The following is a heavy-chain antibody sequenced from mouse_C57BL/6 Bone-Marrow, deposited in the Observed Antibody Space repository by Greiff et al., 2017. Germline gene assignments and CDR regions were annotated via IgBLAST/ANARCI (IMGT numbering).Heavy chain of an antibody. D-gene: IGHD1-1*01. CDR2: IHPNSGST. V-gene: IGHV1-64*01. J-gene: IGHJ2*01. CDR1: GYTFTSYW. CDR3: ARGGSSKGY. Sequence: VQLQQPGAELVKPGASVKLSCKASGYTFTSYWMHWVKQRPGQGLEWIGMIHPNSGSTNYNQKFKGKATLTVDTSSSTAYMQLSSLTSEDSAVYYCARGGSSKGYWGQGTTLTVSS.